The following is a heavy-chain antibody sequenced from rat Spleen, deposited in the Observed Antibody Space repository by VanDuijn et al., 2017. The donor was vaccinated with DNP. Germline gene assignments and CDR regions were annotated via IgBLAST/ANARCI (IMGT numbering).Heavy chain of an antibody. V-gene: IGHV5-7*01. CDR3: AKPDY. CDR1: GFTFSDYN. Sequence: EVQLVQSGGGLVQPERSLKLSCTASGFTFSDYNMVWVRQAPKKSLEWVATISYDGSSTDYRDSVKGRFTISRDNAKSTLYLKMDSLRSEDTATYYCAKPDYWGQGVMVTVSS. CDR2: ISYDGSST. J-gene: IGHJ2*01.